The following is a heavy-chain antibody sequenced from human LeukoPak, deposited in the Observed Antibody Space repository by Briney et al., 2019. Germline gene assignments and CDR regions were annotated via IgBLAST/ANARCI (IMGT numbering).Heavy chain of an antibody. CDR2: IWYDGSKK. Sequence: QPGRSLRLSCAAPGFSFSSYGMHWVRQAPGKGQEWVAVIWYDGSKKYYADSVKGRFIISRDNSRNTLYLQMNSLRAEDTAVYYCARGLYYGSGSTTYYFDYWGQGTLVTVSS. V-gene: IGHV3-33*01. D-gene: IGHD3-10*01. J-gene: IGHJ4*02. CDR3: ARGLYYGSGSTTYYFDY. CDR1: GFSFSSYG.